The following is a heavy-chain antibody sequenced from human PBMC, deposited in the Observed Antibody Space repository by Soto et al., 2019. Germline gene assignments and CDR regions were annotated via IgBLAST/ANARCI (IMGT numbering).Heavy chain of an antibody. V-gene: IGHV4-59*01. CDR3: ARGRYYDSSGYYYFDY. Sequence: SETLSLTCTVSGGSISSYYWSWIRQPPGKGLEWIGYIYYSGSTNYNPSLKSRVTISVDTSKNQFSLKLSSVTAADTAVYYCARGRYYDSSGYYYFDYWGQGTLVTVSS. J-gene: IGHJ4*02. D-gene: IGHD3-22*01. CDR2: IYYSGST. CDR1: GGSISSYY.